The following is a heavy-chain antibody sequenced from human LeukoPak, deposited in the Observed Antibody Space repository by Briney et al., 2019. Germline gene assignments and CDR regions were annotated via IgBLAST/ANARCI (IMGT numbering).Heavy chain of an antibody. CDR1: RFTFSSYN. D-gene: IGHD5-18*01. J-gene: IGHJ4*02. CDR3: ARRATSERGYSYGLDY. V-gene: IGHV3-21*01. CDR2: ISIVSDEI. Sequence: GGSLRLSCADSRFTFSSYNMNWDSQAQGKGMEWDSSISIVSDEIYYTDSLKGGFTISRDNAKNSLYLQMNSLRAEDTAVYYCARRATSERGYSYGLDYWGQGTLVTVSS.